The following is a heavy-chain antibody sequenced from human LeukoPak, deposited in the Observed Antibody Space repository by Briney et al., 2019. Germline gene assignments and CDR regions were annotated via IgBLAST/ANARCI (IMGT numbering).Heavy chain of an antibody. CDR3: ARAPPPAYDFWSGYLNWFDP. CDR1: GYTFTSYA. Sequence: ASVKVSCKASGYTFTSYAMHWVRQAPGQRIEWMGWINAGNGNTKYSQKFQVRVTIIRDTSASTAYMELSSLRSEDTAVYYCARAPPPAYDFWSGYLNWFDPWGQGTLVTVSS. V-gene: IGHV1-3*01. J-gene: IGHJ5*02. CDR2: INAGNGNT. D-gene: IGHD3-3*01.